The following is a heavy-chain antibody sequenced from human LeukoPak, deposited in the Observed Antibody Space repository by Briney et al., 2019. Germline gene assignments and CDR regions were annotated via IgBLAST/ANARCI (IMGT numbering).Heavy chain of an antibody. D-gene: IGHD6-13*01. CDR1: GGSFSGYY. CDR3: ARGFQAAAPTRWFDP. J-gene: IGHJ5*02. CDR2: INHSGST. Sequence: SETLSLTCAVYGGSFSGYYWSWIRQPPGKGLEWIGEINHSGSTNYNPSPKSRVTISVDTSKNQFSLKLSSVTAADTAVYYCARGFQAAAPTRWFDPWGQGTLVTVSS. V-gene: IGHV4-34*01.